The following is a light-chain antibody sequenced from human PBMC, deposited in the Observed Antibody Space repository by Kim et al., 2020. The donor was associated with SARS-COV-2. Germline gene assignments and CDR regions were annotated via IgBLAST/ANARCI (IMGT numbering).Light chain of an antibody. J-gene: IGLJ2*01. CDR2: GNS. V-gene: IGLV1-40*01. CDR3: QSYDSSLSGYVV. Sequence: VTISCTGSSSNIGAGYDVHWYQQLPGTAPKLLIYGNSNRPSGVRDRFSGSKSGTSASLAITGLQAEDEADYYCQSYDSSLSGYVVFGGGTQLTVL. CDR1: SSNIGAGYD.